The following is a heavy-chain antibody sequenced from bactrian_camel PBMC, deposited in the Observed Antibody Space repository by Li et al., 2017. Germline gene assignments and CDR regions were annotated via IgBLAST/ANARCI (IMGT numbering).Heavy chain of an antibody. CDR2: IRRDDLT. CDR1: GLSVSDFS. J-gene: IGHJ4*01. D-gene: IGHD5*01. V-gene: IGHV3S67*01. Sequence: VQLVESGGGSVQAGGSLRLSCAPSGLSVSDFSMAWFRQSPGKEREGVAAIRRDDLTAYTDSVKGRFTISRDNAKNTLYLQLNSLTREDSAMYYCTRETQWVGYHEFAEYWGQGTQVTVS. CDR3: TRETQWVGYHEFAEY.